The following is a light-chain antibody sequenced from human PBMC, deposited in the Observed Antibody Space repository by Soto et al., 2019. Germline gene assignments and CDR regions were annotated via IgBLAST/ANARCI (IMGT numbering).Light chain of an antibody. CDR1: QGIFSY. CDR2: GAS. V-gene: IGKV1-9*01. J-gene: IGKJ5*01. CDR3: QQLNNYPPT. Sequence: IHLSQSPSFLSASVGDSVTITCPASQGIFSYLAWYQQKPGKAHELLTYGASTLQSWVPSRVTGRGSGKEFTLTISNLQAEDVPTFFCQQLNNYPPTFGQGNDGR.